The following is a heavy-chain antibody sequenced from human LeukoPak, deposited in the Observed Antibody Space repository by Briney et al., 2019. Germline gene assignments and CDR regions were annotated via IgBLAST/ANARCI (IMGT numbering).Heavy chain of an antibody. V-gene: IGHV1-18*01. CDR3: ARGLRSSWYLDWFDP. CDR1: GYTFTSYG. Sequence: ASVKVSCKASGYTFTSYGISWVRQAPGQGLEWMGWISAYNGNTNYAQKLQGRVTMATDTSTSTAYMELRSLRSDDTAVYYCARGLRSSWYLDWFDPWGQGTLVTVSS. D-gene: IGHD6-13*01. CDR2: ISAYNGNT. J-gene: IGHJ5*02.